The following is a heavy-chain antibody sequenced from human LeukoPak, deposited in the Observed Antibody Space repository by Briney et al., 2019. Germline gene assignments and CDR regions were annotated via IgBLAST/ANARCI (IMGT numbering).Heavy chain of an antibody. D-gene: IGHD6-13*01. Sequence: SGPTLVNPTQTLTLTCTFSGFPFSTSRVGVAWILQPPVQALEWLALIYWDDDKRYTPSLKSRLTITNDTSKHQVVLTMTDMDPVDTATYYCAHLPYRSSWHRDFQHWGQGTLVTVSS. CDR2: IYWDDDK. J-gene: IGHJ1*01. V-gene: IGHV2-5*02. CDR3: AHLPYRSSWHRDFQH. CDR1: GFPFSTSRVG.